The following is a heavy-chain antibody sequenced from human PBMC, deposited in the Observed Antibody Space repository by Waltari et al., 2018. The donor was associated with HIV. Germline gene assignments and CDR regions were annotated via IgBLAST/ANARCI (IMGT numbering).Heavy chain of an antibody. CDR2: ASHRGST. D-gene: IGHD5-12*01. CDR3: ARGDIVATGGFDF. V-gene: IGHV4-38-2*01. CDR1: SYSFSLAYS. Sequence: QVQLQESGPGLVKPSETLSLTCAVSSYSFSLAYSWGWIRQSPGKGLEWIGSASHRGSTYYNPSLKSRVTISVDTSKNQVSLKLSSVTAADTAVYYCARGDIVATGGFDFWGQGTLVTVSS. J-gene: IGHJ4*02.